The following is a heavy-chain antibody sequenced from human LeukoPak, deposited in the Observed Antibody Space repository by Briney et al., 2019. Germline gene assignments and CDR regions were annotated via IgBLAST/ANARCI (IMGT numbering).Heavy chain of an antibody. CDR3: ARLVGEAYCSSTSCYAGEY. J-gene: IGHJ4*02. CDR1: GYSFTSYW. V-gene: IGHV5-10-1*01. Sequence: GESLKISCKGSGYSFTSYWTSWVRQMPGKGLEWMGRIDPSDSYTNYSPSFQGHVTISADKSISTAYLQWSSLKALDTAMYYCARLVGEAYCSSTSCYAGEYWGQGTLVTVSS. CDR2: IDPSDSYT. D-gene: IGHD2-2*01.